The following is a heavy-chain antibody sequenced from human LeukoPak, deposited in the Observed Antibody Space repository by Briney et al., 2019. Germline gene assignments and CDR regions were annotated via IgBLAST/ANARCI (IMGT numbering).Heavy chain of an antibody. D-gene: IGHD1-26*01. Sequence: ASVKVSCKASGYTFTSYYMHWVRQAPGQGLEWMGIINPSGGSTSYAQKLQGRVTMTTDTSTSTAYMELRSLRSDDTAVYYCARDLKDRPYSGYYWGQGTLVTVSS. CDR1: GYTFTSYY. CDR3: ARDLKDRPYSGYY. J-gene: IGHJ4*02. V-gene: IGHV1-46*01. CDR2: INPSGGST.